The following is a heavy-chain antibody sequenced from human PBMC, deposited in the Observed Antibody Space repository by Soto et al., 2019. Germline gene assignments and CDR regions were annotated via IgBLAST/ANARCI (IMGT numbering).Heavy chain of an antibody. D-gene: IGHD3-16*02. J-gene: IGHJ4*02. V-gene: IGHV4-31*03. CDR1: GGSISRGGYY. Sequence: QVQLQESGPGLVKPSQTLSLTCTVSGGSISRGGYYWSWIRQHPGRALGWIGYIYYSGSTYYNPSLKSRVTISVDTSKNQFSLKLSSVTAADTAVYYCARGITFGGVIVDYFDYWGQGTLVTVSS. CDR2: IYYSGST. CDR3: ARGITFGGVIVDYFDY.